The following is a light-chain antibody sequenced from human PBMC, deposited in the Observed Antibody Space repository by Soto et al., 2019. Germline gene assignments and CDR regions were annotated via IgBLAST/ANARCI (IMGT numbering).Light chain of an antibody. V-gene: IGKV1-27*01. CDR2: AAS. J-gene: IGKJ4*01. Sequence: DIQMTQSPSSLSASVGDRVTITCRASQCISNCLAWYQQKPGKVPKLLIYAASNLQSGVPSRFSGSGSGTDFTLTISSLQPEDFATYYCQQLKTSPLTFGRGTKVDIK. CDR1: QCISNC. CDR3: QQLKTSPLT.